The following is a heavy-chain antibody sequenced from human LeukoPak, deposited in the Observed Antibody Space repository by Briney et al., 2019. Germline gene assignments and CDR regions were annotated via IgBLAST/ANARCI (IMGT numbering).Heavy chain of an antibody. J-gene: IGHJ4*02. CDR2: IYHSGST. CDR1: GGSISSGGYY. D-gene: IGHD3-16*01. CDR3: ARDLGGDHAYYFDY. Sequence: SETLSLTCTVSGGSISSGGYYWSWIRQPPGKGLEWIGYIYHSGSTYYNPSLKSRVTISVDRSRNQFSLKLSSVTAADTAVYYCARDLGGDHAYYFDYWGQGTLVTVSS. V-gene: IGHV4-30-2*01.